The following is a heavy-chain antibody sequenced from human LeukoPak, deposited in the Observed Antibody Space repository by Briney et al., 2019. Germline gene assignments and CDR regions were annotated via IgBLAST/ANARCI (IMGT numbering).Heavy chain of an antibody. CDR1: GFTFSSYA. V-gene: IGHV3-23*01. CDR2: ISATGGST. Sequence: GGSLRLSCAASGFTFSSYAMSWVRQAPGKGLEWVSAISATGGSTNYADSVKGRFTIPRDNSENTLFLQMHSLRAEDSAVYYCAKHQISSSWYAYWGQGLLVTVSS. J-gene: IGHJ4*02. CDR3: AKHQISSSWYAY. D-gene: IGHD6-13*01.